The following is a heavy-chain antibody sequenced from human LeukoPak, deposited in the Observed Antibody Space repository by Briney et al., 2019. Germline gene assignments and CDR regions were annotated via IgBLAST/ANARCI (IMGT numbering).Heavy chain of an antibody. CDR3: AKEAAPSCSSCYYDY. J-gene: IGHJ4*02. D-gene: IGHD2-2*01. Sequence: GGSLRLSCAASGFTFSSYAMSWVRQAPGKGLEWVSGITGSGGSTYYADSVKGRFTISRDNSENTLSLQMNSLRAEDTAVYYCAKEAAPSCSSCYYDYWGQGTLATVSS. CDR2: ITGSGGST. CDR1: GFTFSSYA. V-gene: IGHV3-23*01.